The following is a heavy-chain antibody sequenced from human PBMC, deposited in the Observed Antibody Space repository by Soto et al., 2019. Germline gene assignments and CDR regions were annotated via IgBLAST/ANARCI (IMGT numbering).Heavy chain of an antibody. CDR2: ISGSGGST. J-gene: IGHJ4*02. CDR1: GFTFSSYA. V-gene: IGHV3-23*01. D-gene: IGHD3-16*02. Sequence: GGSLRLSCAASGFTFSSYAMSWVRQAPGKGLEWVSAISGSGGSTYYADSVKGRFTISRDNSKNTLYLQMNSLRAEDTAVYYCAGALGELSFIDYWGQGTLVTVSS. CDR3: AGALGELSFIDY.